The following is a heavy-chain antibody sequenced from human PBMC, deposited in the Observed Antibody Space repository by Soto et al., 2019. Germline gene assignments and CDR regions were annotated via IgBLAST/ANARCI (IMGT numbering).Heavy chain of an antibody. V-gene: IGHV3-30*18. CDR3: VKDGSSGWPYYYGLDV. D-gene: IGHD6-19*01. Sequence: GSLRLSCAASGFTFNSYGMHWVRQAPGKGLEWVAVISYDGSNKYYADSVKGRFTIARDNSKNTLYLQMSSLRAEDTAVYYCVKDGSSGWPYYYGLDVWGQGTSVTVSS. CDR2: ISYDGSNK. J-gene: IGHJ6*02. CDR1: GFTFNSYG.